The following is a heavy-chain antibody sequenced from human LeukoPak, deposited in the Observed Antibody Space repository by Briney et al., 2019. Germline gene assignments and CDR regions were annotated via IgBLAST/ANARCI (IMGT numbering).Heavy chain of an antibody. CDR3: ARGRLSGNYYWFDS. CDR2: MNPNSGNT. J-gene: IGHJ5*01. Sequence: GASVKASCKASEYTFTSCDINWVRQATGQGLEWMGWMNPNSGNTGYAQRFQGRVTMIRNTSISTAYMELSSLRSEDTAVYYCARGRLSGNYYWFDSWGQGTLVTVSS. V-gene: IGHV1-8*01. D-gene: IGHD1-26*01. CDR1: EYTFTSCD.